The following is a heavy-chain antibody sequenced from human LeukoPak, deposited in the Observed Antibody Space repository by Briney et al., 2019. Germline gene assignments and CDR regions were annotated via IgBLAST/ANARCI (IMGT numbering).Heavy chain of an antibody. J-gene: IGHJ5*02. Sequence: SETLSLTCTVSGGSISSSSYYWGWIRQPPGKGLEWIGSIYYSGSTYYNPSLKSRVTISVDTSKNQFSLKLSSVTAADTAVYYCARLGDDSSGYYYAPAWFDPWGQGTLVTVSS. CDR3: ARLGDDSSGYYYAPAWFDP. D-gene: IGHD3-22*01. CDR1: GGSISSSSYY. V-gene: IGHV4-39*01. CDR2: IYYSGST.